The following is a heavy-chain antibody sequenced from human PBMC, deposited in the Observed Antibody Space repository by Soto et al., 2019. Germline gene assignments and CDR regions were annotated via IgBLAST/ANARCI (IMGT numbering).Heavy chain of an antibody. CDR1: GGSISSGGYY. CDR3: ARDGHHYYFDY. J-gene: IGHJ4*02. Sequence: QVQLQESGPGLVKPSQTLSLTCTVSGGSISSGGYYWSWIRQHPGKGLEWIGYIYYSGSTYYNPSLKSRVTISVDTSKNQYSLKLSAVTAAETAVYYCARDGHHYYFDYWGQGTLVTVSS. V-gene: IGHV4-31*03. CDR2: IYYSGST.